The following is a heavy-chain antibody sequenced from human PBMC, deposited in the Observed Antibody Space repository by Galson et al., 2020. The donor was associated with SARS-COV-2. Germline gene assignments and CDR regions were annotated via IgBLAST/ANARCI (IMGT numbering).Heavy chain of an antibody. CDR1: GFTFDDYA. CDR2: ISWNSGSI. Sequence: GGSLRLSCAASGFTFDDYAMHWVRQAPGKGLEWVSGISWNSGSIGYADSVKGRFTISRDNAKNSLYLQMNSLRAEDTALYYCAVVPAAPDWYFDLWGRGTLVTVSS. D-gene: IGHD2-2*01. J-gene: IGHJ2*01. V-gene: IGHV3-9*01. CDR3: AVVPAAPDWYFDL.